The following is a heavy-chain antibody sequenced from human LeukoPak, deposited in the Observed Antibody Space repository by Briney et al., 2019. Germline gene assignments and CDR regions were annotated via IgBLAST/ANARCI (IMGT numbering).Heavy chain of an antibody. CDR1: GFTVSSNY. Sequence: GGSLRLSCAASGFTVSSNYTSWVRQAPGKGPEWVSVIYSDGSTYYADSVKGRFTISRDTSKNTLYLQMNSLRTEDTAVYYCARDLAVGGTYPHYWGQGTLVSVSS. CDR3: ARDLAVGGTYPHY. V-gene: IGHV3-53*01. CDR2: IYSDGST. D-gene: IGHD6-13*01. J-gene: IGHJ4*02.